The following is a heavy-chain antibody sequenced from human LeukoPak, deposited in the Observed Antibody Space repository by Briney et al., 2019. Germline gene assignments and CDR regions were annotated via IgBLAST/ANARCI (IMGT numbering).Heavy chain of an antibody. Sequence: PSETLSLTCTVSGGSISSSSYYWGWIRQPPGKGLEWIGSIYYSGSTYYNPSLKSRVTISVDTSKNQFSLKPSSVTAAGTAVYYCATQLMIVVAPFDYWGQGTLVTVSS. CDR1: GGSISSSSYY. D-gene: IGHD3-22*01. CDR2: IYYSGST. CDR3: ATQLMIVVAPFDY. V-gene: IGHV4-39*01. J-gene: IGHJ4*02.